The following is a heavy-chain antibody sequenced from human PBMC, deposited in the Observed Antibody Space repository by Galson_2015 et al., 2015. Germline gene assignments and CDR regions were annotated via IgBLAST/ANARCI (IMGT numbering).Heavy chain of an antibody. CDR2: LSYDGSNK. V-gene: IGHV3-30*03. D-gene: IGHD1-26*01. CDR1: GFTFSSYG. Sequence: SLRLSCAASGFTFSSYGMHWVRQAPGKGLEWVAGLSYDGSNKYYPDSVKGRFTISRDNSKNTLYLQMNSLRAEDTAVYYCARSAGSGSSLSRGMDVSSQATAVTVSS. J-gene: IGHJ6*02. CDR3: ARSAGSGSSLSRGMDV.